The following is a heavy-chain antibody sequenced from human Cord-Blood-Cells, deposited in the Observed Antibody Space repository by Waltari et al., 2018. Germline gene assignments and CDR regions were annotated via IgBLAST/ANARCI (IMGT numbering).Heavy chain of an antibody. CDR3: ARERPLIGYDSSGYYYIHDY. CDR2: IKQSAST. J-gene: IGHJ4*02. Sequence: QVQLQQWGAGLVKPSETLSPTCAVYGGSFSGYYWTWIRQAPGTGLEWIGEIKQSASTNYNPSLKQRVTISVDTSKNQFSLKLSSVTAADTAVYYCARERPLIGYDSSGYYYIHDYWGQGTLVTVSS. V-gene: IGHV4-34*01. D-gene: IGHD3-22*01. CDR1: GGSFSGYY.